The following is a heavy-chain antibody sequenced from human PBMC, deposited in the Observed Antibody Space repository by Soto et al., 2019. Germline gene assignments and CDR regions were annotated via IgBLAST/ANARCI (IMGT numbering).Heavy chain of an antibody. CDR2: IYSGGNT. CDR1: GFTVSSSY. CDR3: AMHVGFYWYSDL. D-gene: IGHD1-26*01. J-gene: IGHJ2*01. V-gene: IGHV3-66*01. Sequence: EVQLVESGGGLVQPGGSLRLSCAASGFTVSSSYMGWVRQAPGKGLEWVSSIYSGGNTYYADSVRGRFTISTDNSKDTLYLQMNSLRVDETAMYDCAMHVGFYWYSDLWGRGTLVTVSS.